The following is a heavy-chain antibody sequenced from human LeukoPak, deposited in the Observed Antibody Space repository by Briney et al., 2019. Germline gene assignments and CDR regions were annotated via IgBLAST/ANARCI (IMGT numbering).Heavy chain of an antibody. D-gene: IGHD3-10*01. V-gene: IGHV3-30*18. CDR3: AKVARMVRGVRDAFDI. CDR2: ISYDGSNK. Sequence: SGGSLRLSCAASGFTFSSYVMHWVRQAPGKGLEWVAVISYDGSNKYYADSVKGRFTISRDNSKNTLYLQMNSLRAEDTAVYYCAKVARMVRGVRDAFDIWGQGTMVTVSS. J-gene: IGHJ3*02. CDR1: GFTFSSYV.